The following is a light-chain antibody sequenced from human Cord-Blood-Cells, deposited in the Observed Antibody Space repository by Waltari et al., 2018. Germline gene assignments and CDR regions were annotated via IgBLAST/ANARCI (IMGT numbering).Light chain of an antibody. Sequence: EIVMTQSPATLSVSPGERATLSCRASQSVSSNLAWYQQKPGQAPRLLIYGASTRVTGIPARFSGSGSGTEFTLTISSLQSEDFAVYYCQQYNNWPPYTFGLGTKLEIK. J-gene: IGKJ2*01. V-gene: IGKV3-15*01. CDR3: QQYNNWPPYT. CDR2: GAS. CDR1: QSVSSN.